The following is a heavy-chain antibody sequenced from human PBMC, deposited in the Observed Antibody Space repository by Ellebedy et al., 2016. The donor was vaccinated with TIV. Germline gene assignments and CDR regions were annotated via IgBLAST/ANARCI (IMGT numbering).Heavy chain of an antibody. V-gene: IGHV5-51*01. CDR1: GYSFTTYW. Sequence: PGGSLRLSCKGSGYSFTTYWIGWVRQMPGIGLQWMGIIYPGDSETITRYSPSFQGHVTISVDNSINTAYLQWSSLKASETAMYYCARQGERPFDFWGQGTLVTVSS. J-gene: IGHJ4*02. CDR2: IYPGDSETIT. CDR3: ARQGERPFDF. D-gene: IGHD1-1*01.